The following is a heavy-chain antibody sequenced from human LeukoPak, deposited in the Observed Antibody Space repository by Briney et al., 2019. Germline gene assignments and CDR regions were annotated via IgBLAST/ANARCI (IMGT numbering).Heavy chain of an antibody. CDR2: IKQDGSEK. CDR3: ARDVLGRSRES. D-gene: IGHD3-16*01. V-gene: IGHV3-7*01. J-gene: IGHJ4*02. Sequence: PGGSLRLSFAASGFTFSSYWISSVRQAPGKGLEWVANIKQDGSEKYYVDSVKGRFTISRDNAKNSLYLQMNSLRAEDKDVYYCARDVLGRSRESWGQGILVTVSS. CDR1: GFTFSSYW.